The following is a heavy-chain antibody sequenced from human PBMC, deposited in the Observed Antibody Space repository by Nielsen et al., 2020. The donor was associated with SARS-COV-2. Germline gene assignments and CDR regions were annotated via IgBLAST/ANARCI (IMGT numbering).Heavy chain of an antibody. V-gene: IGHV4-34*01. CDR2: INHSGST. D-gene: IGHD6-13*01. CDR1: GGSFSGYY. J-gene: IGHJ4*02. Sequence: SQTLSLTCAVYGGSFSGYYWSWIRQPPGKGLEWIGEINHSGSTNYNPSLKSRVTISVDTSKNQFSLKLSSVTAADTAVYYCARGHKGAAASYYFDYWGQGTLVTVSS. CDR3: ARGHKGAAASYYFDY.